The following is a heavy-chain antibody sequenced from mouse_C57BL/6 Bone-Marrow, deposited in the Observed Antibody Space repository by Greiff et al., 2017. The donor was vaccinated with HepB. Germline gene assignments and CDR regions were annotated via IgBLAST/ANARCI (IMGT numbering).Heavy chain of an antibody. Sequence: VQLQQSGPELVKPGASVKISCKASGYTFTDYYMNWVKQSHGKSLEWIGDINPNNGGTSYNQKFKGKATLTVDKSSSTAYMELRSLPSEDSAVYYCARDYYGSSYYAMDYWGQGTSVTVSS. CDR2: INPNNGGT. D-gene: IGHD1-1*01. J-gene: IGHJ4*01. CDR3: ARDYYGSSYYAMDY. CDR1: GYTFTDYY. V-gene: IGHV1-26*01.